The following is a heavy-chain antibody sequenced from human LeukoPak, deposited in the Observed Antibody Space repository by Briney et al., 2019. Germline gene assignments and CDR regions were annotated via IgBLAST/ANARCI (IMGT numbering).Heavy chain of an antibody. Sequence: GRTLRLSCAASGLTFSSYGMHWVRQAPGKGLEWVAVIWYDGSNKYCADSVKGRFTIYRDNSKNTLYLQMNSLRVEDTAVYYCARDLGYIDYWGQGTLVTVS. V-gene: IGHV3-33*01. CDR1: GLTFSSYG. CDR2: IWYDGSNK. J-gene: IGHJ4*02. D-gene: IGHD7-27*01. CDR3: ARDLGYIDY.